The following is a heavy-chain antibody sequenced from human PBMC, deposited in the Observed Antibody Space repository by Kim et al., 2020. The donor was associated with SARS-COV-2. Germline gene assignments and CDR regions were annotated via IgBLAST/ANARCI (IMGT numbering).Heavy chain of an antibody. J-gene: IGHJ4*02. Sequence: GGSLRLSCAASGFTFSSYDMHWVRQAPGKGLEWVSEISDSGGHIFYADSVMGRFTISRDNAKNSLYLQMNTLRAEDTALYYCARNRGNHAVYDYWGQGTLVTVSP. CDR1: GFTFSSYD. D-gene: IGHD2-8*01. CDR3: ARNRGNHAVYDY. V-gene: IGHV3-48*03. CDR2: ISDSGGHI.